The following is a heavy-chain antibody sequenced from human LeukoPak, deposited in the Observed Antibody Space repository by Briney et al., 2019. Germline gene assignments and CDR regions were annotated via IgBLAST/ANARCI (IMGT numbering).Heavy chain of an antibody. Sequence: SETLSLTCTVSRGSIRNYYWSWIRQSPGKGLEWIGYIYYSGSTNYNPSLKSRDSISVDTSKNQFSLKLTSVTPADTAVYYCARETVIASSYDYWGQGILVTVSS. CDR2: IYYSGST. V-gene: IGHV4-59*01. D-gene: IGHD4-17*01. CDR3: ARETVIASSYDY. J-gene: IGHJ4*02. CDR1: RGSIRNYY.